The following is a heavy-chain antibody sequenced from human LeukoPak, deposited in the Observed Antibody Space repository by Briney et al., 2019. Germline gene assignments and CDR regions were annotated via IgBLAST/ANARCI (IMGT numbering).Heavy chain of an antibody. CDR3: ARRMTDYFDY. V-gene: IGHV4-34*01. Sequence: SETLSLTCAVYGGSFSGYYWTWIRQPPGKGLEWIGEISHSGSTNYNPSLKSRVTISVDTSKNQISLKLSSVTAADTAVYYCARRMTDYFDYWGQGTLVTVSS. CDR2: ISHSGST. D-gene: IGHD2-21*02. J-gene: IGHJ4*02. CDR1: GGSFSGYY.